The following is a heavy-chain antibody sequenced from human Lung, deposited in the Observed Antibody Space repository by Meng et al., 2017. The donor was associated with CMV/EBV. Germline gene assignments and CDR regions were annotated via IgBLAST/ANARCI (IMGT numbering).Heavy chain of an antibody. CDR1: GFTFSTYS. J-gene: IGHJ4*02. Sequence: ESXKISCAASGFTFSTYSVNWVRQAPGKGLEWVSYINAGSSSILYADSVKGRFTISRDNAKSALFLQMSRLRVEDTAIYYCTGKGFDYWGQGALVTGSS. D-gene: IGHD1-1*01. CDR3: TGKGFDY. CDR2: INAGSSSI. V-gene: IGHV3-48*04.